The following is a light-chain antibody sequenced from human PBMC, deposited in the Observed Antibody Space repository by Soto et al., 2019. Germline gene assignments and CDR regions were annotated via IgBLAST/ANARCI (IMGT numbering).Light chain of an antibody. CDR2: GTS. J-gene: IGKJ2*01. V-gene: IGKV3-20*01. CDR1: QSVDSSY. CDR3: QQYGSSLYT. Sequence: ENVLTQSPGPLSLSPGERATLSCRASQSVDSSYLAWYQQKPGQAPRLLIYGTSSRATGIPDRFSGSGSGTDFTLTINRLAPEDFAVYYCQQYGSSLYTFGQGTKLEIK.